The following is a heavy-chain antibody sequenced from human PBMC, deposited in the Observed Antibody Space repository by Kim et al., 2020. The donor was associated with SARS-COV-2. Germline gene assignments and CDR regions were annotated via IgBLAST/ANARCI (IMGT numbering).Heavy chain of an antibody. CDR2: IYTSGYT. Sequence: SETLSLTCSVSGDSITHYHWTWVRQPAGKGLEWIGTIYTSGYTNYNPSLKSRVTMSMDMSKSHLSLRLSSVTAADTAMYSCARKDGDYWGPGTLVTVSS. CDR3: ARKDGDY. CDR1: GDSITHYH. V-gene: IGHV4-4*07. J-gene: IGHJ4*02.